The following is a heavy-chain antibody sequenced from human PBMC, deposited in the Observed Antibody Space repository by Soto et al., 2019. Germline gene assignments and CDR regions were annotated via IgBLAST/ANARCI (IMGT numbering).Heavy chain of an antibody. V-gene: IGHV3-72*01. CDR2: SRNKANSFTT. CDR3: RGYHYSYGIHG. Sequence: GGSLRLSCAASGLAFSDHYMDWVRQAPGKGLEWVGRSRNKANSFTTEYAASVNGRFSVSRDDSKNSLFLQMNSLKTEDTAVDYCRGYHYSYGIHGWGQGTKVTVSS. J-gene: IGHJ6*02. CDR1: GLAFSDHY.